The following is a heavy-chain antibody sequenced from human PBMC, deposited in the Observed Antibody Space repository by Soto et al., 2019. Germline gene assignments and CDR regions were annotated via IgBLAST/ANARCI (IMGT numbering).Heavy chain of an antibody. D-gene: IGHD2-15*01. Sequence: ASVKVSCKASGYTFTGHDLHWVRQAPGQGXEWMGWINPNSGGTNYAQKFQGRVTMTRDTSISTAYMELSGLTSDDTAVYYCAISRYCSGGYCYTNALYYFGYWGQGTLVTVSS. CDR2: INPNSGGT. J-gene: IGHJ4*02. CDR1: GYTFTGHD. V-gene: IGHV1-2*02. CDR3: AISRYCSGGYCYTNALYYFGY.